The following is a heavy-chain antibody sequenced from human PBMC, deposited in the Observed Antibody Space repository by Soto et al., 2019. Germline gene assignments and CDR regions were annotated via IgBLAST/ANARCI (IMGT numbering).Heavy chain of an antibody. CDR2: INHSGST. D-gene: IGHD2-15*01. CDR3: ARGGCSGGSCYLHYYYYGMDV. V-gene: IGHV4-34*01. CDR1: GGSFSGYY. Sequence: SETLSLTCAVYGGSFSGYYWSWIRQPPGKGLEWIGEINHSGSTNYNPSLKSRVTISVDTSKNQFSLKLSSVTAADTAVYYCARGGCSGGSCYLHYYYYGMDVWGQGTTVTV. J-gene: IGHJ6*02.